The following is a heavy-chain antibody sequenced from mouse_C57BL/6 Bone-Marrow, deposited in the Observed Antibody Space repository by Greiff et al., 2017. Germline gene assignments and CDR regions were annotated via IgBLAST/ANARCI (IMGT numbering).Heavy chain of an antibody. CDR1: GFSLTSYG. CDR2: IWSGGST. J-gene: IGHJ3*01. Sequence: VQLQQSGPGLVQPSQSLSITCTVSGFSLTSYGVHWVRQPPGKGLEWLGVIWSGGSTDYNAAFISRLSISKDNSKSQVFFKMNSLQADDTAIYYCAKGGTGIGAWFAYWGQGTLVTVSA. CDR3: AKGGTGIGAWFAY. V-gene: IGHV2-4*01. D-gene: IGHD4-1*01.